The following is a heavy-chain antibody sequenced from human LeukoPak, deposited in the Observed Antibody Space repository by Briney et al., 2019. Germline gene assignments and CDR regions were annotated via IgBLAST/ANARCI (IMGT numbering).Heavy chain of an antibody. CDR2: ISSSGSAI. CDR1: GFTFSSYE. V-gene: IGHV3-48*03. D-gene: IGHD2-2*02. J-gene: IGHJ4*02. CDR3: AKDSECSSTSCYTFDY. Sequence: PGGSLRLSCAASGFTFSSYEMNWVRQAPGKGLEWVSYISSSGSAIYYADSVKGRFTISRDNAKNSVYLQMNSLRAEDTAVYYCAKDSECSSTSCYTFDYWGQGTLVTVSS.